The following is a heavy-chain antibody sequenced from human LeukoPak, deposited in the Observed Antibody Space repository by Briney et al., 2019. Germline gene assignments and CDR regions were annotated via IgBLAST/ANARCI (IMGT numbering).Heavy chain of an antibody. CDR2: IYISGTT. V-gene: IGHV4-61*02. CDR1: GDSISSGSYY. J-gene: IGHJ5*02. D-gene: IGHD3-16*02. CDR3: ARFYRFRFDP. Sequence: ASETLSLTCTVSGDSISSGSYYWSWIRQPAGKGLEWIGRIYISGTTNYNPSLKSRVTISADTSKNQFSLKLSSVTAADTGVYYCARFYRFRFDPWGQGTLVTVSS.